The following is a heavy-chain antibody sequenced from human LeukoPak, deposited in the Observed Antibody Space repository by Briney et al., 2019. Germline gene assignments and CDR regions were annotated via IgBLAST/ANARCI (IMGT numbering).Heavy chain of an antibody. CDR2: SSPTGDIT. Sequence: PSETLSLTCAVYGGSFSGNYWTLLRQTPGRGLEWLGESSPTGDITGYNPSVKGRATISVDSSKNQFSLKLTSVTAADTGVYYCARVPDFVARPCDSWGPGTLVTVSS. CDR1: GGSFSGNY. J-gene: IGHJ4*02. V-gene: IGHV4-34*01. CDR3: ARVPDFVARPCDS. D-gene: IGHD3-16*02.